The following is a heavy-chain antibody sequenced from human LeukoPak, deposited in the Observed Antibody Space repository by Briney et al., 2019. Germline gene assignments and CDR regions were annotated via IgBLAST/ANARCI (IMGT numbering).Heavy chain of an antibody. J-gene: IGHJ4*02. CDR1: GGSFSGYY. CDR2: INHSGST. Sequence: PSETLSLTCAVYGGSFSGYYWSWIRQPPGKGLEWIGEINHSGSTNYNPSLKSRVTISVDTSKNQFSLKLSSVTAADTAVYYCARQGDRRYFDWSSYYFDHWGQGTLVTVSS. CDR3: ARQGDRRYFDWSSYYFDH. D-gene: IGHD3-9*01. V-gene: IGHV4-34*01.